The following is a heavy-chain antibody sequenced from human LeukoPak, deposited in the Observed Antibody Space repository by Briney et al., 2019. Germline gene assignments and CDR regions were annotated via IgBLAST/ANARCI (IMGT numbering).Heavy chain of an antibody. Sequence: GGSLRLSCAASGFTVSSNYMSWVRQAPGKGLEWVSVIYSGGSTYYADSVKGRFTISRDNSKNTLYLQMNSLRAEDTAVYYCAKDGIDYYDSSGYYLRYFDYWGQGTLVTVSS. CDR2: IYSGGST. V-gene: IGHV3-53*01. CDR1: GFTVSSNY. J-gene: IGHJ4*02. D-gene: IGHD3-22*01. CDR3: AKDGIDYYDSSGYYLRYFDY.